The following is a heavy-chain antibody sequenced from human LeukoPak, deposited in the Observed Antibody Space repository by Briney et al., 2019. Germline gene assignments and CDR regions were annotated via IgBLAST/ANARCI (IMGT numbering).Heavy chain of an antibody. D-gene: IGHD3-16*02. CDR3: AREDMFYDYVSGTYPYFDF. CDR1: GYTFTSHY. V-gene: IGHV1-46*01. CDR2: INPSGGGA. J-gene: IGHJ4*02. Sequence: ASVKVSCKASGYTFTSHYMHWVRQAPGQGLEWMGVINPSGGGANYGQTFQGRVTMTRETSTSTVYMELSSLRSEDSAVYYCAREDMFYDYVSGTYPYFDFWGQGTLVIVSS.